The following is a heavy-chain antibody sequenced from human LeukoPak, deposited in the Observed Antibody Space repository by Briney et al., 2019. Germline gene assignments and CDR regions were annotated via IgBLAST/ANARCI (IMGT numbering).Heavy chain of an antibody. CDR1: GGTFSSYA. CDR3: ARSRSYCSSTSCYYDY. J-gene: IGHJ4*02. D-gene: IGHD2-2*01. CDR2: IIPIFGTA. Sequence: GASVTVSFTASGGTFSSYAISWVRQAPGQGLEWMGGIIPIFGTANYAQKFQGRVTITADESTSTAYMELSSLRSEDTAVYYCARSRSYCSSTSCYYDYWGQGTLVTVSS. V-gene: IGHV1-69*13.